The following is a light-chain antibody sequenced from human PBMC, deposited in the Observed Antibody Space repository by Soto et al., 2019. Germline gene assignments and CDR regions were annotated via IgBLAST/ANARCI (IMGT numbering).Light chain of an antibody. V-gene: IGKV2-28*01. CDR1: QSLLHSNGYNY. J-gene: IGKJ2*01. Sequence: DIVLTQSPLSLSVTPGEPASISCRSSQSLLHSNGYNYLDWYLQKPGQSPQLLIYLGFNLASGXPXRXNGSGSGTDFPLRISRVEAEDVGVYYCMEALQTSSYTFGQGTKLEIK. CDR2: LGF. CDR3: MEALQTSSYT.